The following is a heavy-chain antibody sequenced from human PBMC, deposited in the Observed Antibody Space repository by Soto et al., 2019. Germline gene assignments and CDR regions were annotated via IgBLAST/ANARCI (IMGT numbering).Heavy chain of an antibody. CDR3: ARAHYYGSGSFDY. V-gene: IGHV4-39*01. CDR2: IYYSGST. Sequence: SETLSLTCTVSGGSISSSSYYWGWIRQPPGKGLEWIGSIYYSGSTYYNPSLKSRVTISADTSKNQFSLKLSSVTAADTAVYYCARAHYYGSGSFDYWGQGTLVTVSS. J-gene: IGHJ4*02. CDR1: GGSISSSSYY. D-gene: IGHD3-10*01.